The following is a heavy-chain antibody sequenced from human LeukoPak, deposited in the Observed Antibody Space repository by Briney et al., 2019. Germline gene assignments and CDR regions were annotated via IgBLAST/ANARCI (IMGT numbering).Heavy chain of an antibody. CDR1: GFTFSSYA. V-gene: IGHV3-30*04. Sequence: GRSLRLSCAASGFTFSSYAMHWVRQAPGKGLEWVAVISYDGSNKYYADSVKGRFTISRDNSKNTLYLQMNGLRAEDTAVYYCAKRLASTSKCFDYWGQGTLVTVSS. D-gene: IGHD5-24*01. CDR2: ISYDGSNK. CDR3: AKRLASTSKCFDY. J-gene: IGHJ4*02.